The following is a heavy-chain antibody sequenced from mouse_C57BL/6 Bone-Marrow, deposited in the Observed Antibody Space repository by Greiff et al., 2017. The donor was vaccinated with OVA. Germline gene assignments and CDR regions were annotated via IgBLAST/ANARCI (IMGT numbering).Heavy chain of an antibody. CDR2: ISSGGSYT. CDR3: ARQSYYFDY. V-gene: IGHV5-6*02. CDR1: GFTFSSYG. J-gene: IGHJ2*01. Sequence: DVKLVESGGDLVKPGGSLKLSCAASGFTFSSYGMSWVRQTPDKRLEWVATISSGGSYTNYPDRVKGRCTISRDNAKNTLYLHISIPKSEDTAMYYCARQSYYFDYWGQGTTLTVSS.